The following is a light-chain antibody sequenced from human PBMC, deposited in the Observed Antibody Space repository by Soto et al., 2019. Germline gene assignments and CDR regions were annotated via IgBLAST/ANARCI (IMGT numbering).Light chain of an antibody. CDR2: DVA. Sequence: QSALTQPRSGSGSPGQSVTISCTGTGNDVGAYNYVSWYQEHPGRPPILMIYDVAGWPSGVPDRFSGSKSGNTASLTISGLQAEDEADYFCCSYAGGYTYLLGTGTKVTAL. CDR1: GNDVGAYNY. V-gene: IGLV2-11*01. CDR3: CSYAGGYTYL. J-gene: IGLJ1*01.